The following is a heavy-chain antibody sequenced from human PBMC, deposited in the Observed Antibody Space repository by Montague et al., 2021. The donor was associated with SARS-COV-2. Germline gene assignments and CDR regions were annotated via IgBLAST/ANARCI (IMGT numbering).Heavy chain of an antibody. CDR3: AREGGRIQLWLRGDDAFNI. J-gene: IGHJ3*02. CDR1: GGSIGDGGYS. Sequence: SQTLSLTCTVSGGSIGDGGYSWTWIRQHPGKGLEWIGYVYYSGSTFYNPSLKSRITISVDTSKNQFSLKLSSVAAADTAVYYCAREGGRIQLWLRGDDAFNIWGQGTLVTVSS. D-gene: IGHD5-18*01. CDR2: VYYSGST. V-gene: IGHV4-31*03.